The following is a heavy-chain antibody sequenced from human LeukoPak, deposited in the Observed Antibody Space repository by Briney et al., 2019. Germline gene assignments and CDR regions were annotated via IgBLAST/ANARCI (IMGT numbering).Heavy chain of an antibody. Sequence: ASVKVSCKASGYTFTGYYMHWVRQAPGQGLEWMGWINPNSGGTNYAQKFQGRVTMTRDTSISTAYMELSRLRSDDTAVYYCARPLGATFPFDYWGQGTLVTVSS. CDR2: INPNSGGT. CDR3: ARPLGATFPFDY. CDR1: GYTFTGYY. D-gene: IGHD1-26*01. V-gene: IGHV1-2*02. J-gene: IGHJ4*02.